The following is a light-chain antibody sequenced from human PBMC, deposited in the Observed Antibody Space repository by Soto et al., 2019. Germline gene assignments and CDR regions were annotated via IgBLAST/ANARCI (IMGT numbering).Light chain of an antibody. J-gene: IGLJ2*01. V-gene: IGLV2-14*01. CDR3: SSYTSLNTLV. CDR2: EVS. Sequence: QSVLTQPASVSGSPGQSITISCTGTSSDVGAYNDVSWYQQLPGKAPKLIIFEVSDRPSGVSNRFSGSKSGNAASLTISGLQEDDAADYYWSSYTSLNTLVFGGGTKLTVL. CDR1: SSDVGAYND.